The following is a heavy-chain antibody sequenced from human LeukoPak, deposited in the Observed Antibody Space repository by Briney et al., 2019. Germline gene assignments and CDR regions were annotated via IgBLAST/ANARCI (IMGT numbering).Heavy chain of an antibody. J-gene: IGHJ4*02. CDR1: GATFSIYI. Sequence: ASVKVSCKASGATFSIYIVSWVRQAPGQGLEWIGRVIPMYDTTKYAQRFQGRVTMTADKSTGTAYMELGRLRSEDTATYYCVREYGTSGPQKTFFDFWGQGTQVTVSS. CDR2: VIPMYDTT. CDR3: VREYGTSGPQKTFFDF. V-gene: IGHV1-69*08. D-gene: IGHD2-8*01.